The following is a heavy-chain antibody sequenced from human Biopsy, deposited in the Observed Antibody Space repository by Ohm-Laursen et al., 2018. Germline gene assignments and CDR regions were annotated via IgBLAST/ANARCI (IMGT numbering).Heavy chain of an antibody. CDR2: IYYSGST. D-gene: IGHD1-26*01. CDR1: GGSIYNFF. V-gene: IGHV4-59*01. J-gene: IGHJ4*02. CDR3: ARVGVGAPSIDYFDS. Sequence: GTLSLTWTVSGGSIYNFFWSWILQSPGKGLEWIGYIYYSGSTNYNPSLKSRVTISVDRSKNHFSLELSSVTAADTAVYYCARVGVGAPSIDYFDSWGQGALVTVSS.